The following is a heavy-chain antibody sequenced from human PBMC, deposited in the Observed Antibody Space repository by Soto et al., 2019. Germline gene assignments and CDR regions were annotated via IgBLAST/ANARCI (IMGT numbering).Heavy chain of an antibody. CDR3: AHNQPWIQFDP. D-gene: IGHD5-18*01. CDR2: IYWDDDK. J-gene: IGHJ5*02. V-gene: IGHV2-5*02. Sequence: QITLKESGPTLVKPTQTLTLTCTFSGFSLSTIGVGVGWIRQPPGKALEWLALIYWDDDKRYSPSLKSRLTNTTDTSTNQVVLTMTNMAPVDTATYYWAHNQPWIQFDPWGQGTLVTVAS. CDR1: GFSLSTIGVG.